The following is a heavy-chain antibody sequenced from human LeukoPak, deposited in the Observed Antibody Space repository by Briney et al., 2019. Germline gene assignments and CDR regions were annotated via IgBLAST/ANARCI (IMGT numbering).Heavy chain of an antibody. CDR2: ISGSGGST. CDR1: GFTFSSYA. Sequence: GGSLRLSCAASGFTFSSYAMSWVRQAPGKGLEWVSAISGSGGSTYYADSVKGRFTISRDNAKNSLYLQMNSLRAEDTAVYYCARGFAQGVIWGQGTTVTVSS. CDR3: ARGFAQGVI. V-gene: IGHV3-23*01. J-gene: IGHJ3*02. D-gene: IGHD3-10*01.